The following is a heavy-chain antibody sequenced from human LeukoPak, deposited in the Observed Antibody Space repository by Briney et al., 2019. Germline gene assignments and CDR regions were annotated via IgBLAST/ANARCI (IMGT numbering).Heavy chain of an antibody. D-gene: IGHD1-1*01. CDR3: AREQTGYFDY. CDR1: GFTFSSYS. Sequence: GGSLRLSCAASGFTFSSYSMNWVRQAPGKGLEWVSSISSSSSYIYYADSVKGRFTISRDNAKNSLYLQMNSLRAGDTAVYYCAREQTGYFDYWGQGTLVTVSS. J-gene: IGHJ4*02. CDR2: ISSSSSYI. V-gene: IGHV3-21*01.